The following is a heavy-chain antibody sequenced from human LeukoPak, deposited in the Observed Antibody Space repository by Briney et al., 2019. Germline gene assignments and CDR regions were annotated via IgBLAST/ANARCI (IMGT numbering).Heavy chain of an antibody. CDR3: ASYLIHPPTQNPWYFDL. D-gene: IGHD3-16*01. CDR1: GGSISSYY. V-gene: IGHV4-4*07. Sequence: PSETLSLTCTVSGGSISSYYWSWIRQPAGKGLEWIGRIYTSGSTNYNPSLKSRVTMSVDTSKNQFSLKLSSVTAADMAVYYCASYLIHPPTQNPWYFDLWGRGTLVTVSS. CDR2: IYTSGST. J-gene: IGHJ2*01.